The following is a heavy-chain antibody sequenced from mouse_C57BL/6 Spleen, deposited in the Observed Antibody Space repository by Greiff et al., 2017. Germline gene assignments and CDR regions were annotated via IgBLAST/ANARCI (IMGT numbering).Heavy chain of an antibody. CDR1: GYTFTSYW. D-gene: IGHD1-1*01. J-gene: IGHJ4*01. V-gene: IGHV1-69*01. Sequence: QVQLQQPGAELVMPGASVKLSCKASGYTFTSYWMHWVKQRPGQGLEWIGEIDPSDSYTNYNQKFKGKSTLTVDKSSSTAYMQLSSLTSEDSAVYYCARVEGDLRSLYAMDYWGKGTSVTVSS. CDR2: IDPSDSYT. CDR3: ARVEGDLRSLYAMDY.